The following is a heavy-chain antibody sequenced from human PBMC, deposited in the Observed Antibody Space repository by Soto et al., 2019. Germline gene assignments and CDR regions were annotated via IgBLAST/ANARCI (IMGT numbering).Heavy chain of an antibody. V-gene: IGHV1-69*05. CDR3: ASKTPEGRFAP. CDR2: IIPIFGTA. CDR1: GGTFSSYA. Sequence: QVQLVQSGAEVKKPGSSVKVSCKASGGTFSSYAISWVRQAPGQGLEWMGGIIPIFGTANYAQKFQGRVXXTXXEYTSPAYMELSRLSSADTAVYSWASKTPEGRFAPWGQGTLVTVSS. J-gene: IGHJ5*02. D-gene: IGHD2-15*01.